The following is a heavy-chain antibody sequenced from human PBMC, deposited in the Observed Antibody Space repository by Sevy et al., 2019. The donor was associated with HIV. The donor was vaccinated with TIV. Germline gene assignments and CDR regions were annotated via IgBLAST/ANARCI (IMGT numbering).Heavy chain of an antibody. CDR3: ARDSASSTSCYIGGRQCDAFDI. J-gene: IGHJ3*02. D-gene: IGHD2-2*02. CDR1: GFTFSSYS. Sequence: GGSLRLSCAASGFTFSSYSMNWVRQAPGKGLEWVSSISSSSSSYIYYADSVKGRFTISRDNAKNSLYLQMNSLRAEDTAVYYCARDSASSTSCYIGGRQCDAFDIRGQGTMVTVS. CDR2: ISSSSSSYI. V-gene: IGHV3-21*01.